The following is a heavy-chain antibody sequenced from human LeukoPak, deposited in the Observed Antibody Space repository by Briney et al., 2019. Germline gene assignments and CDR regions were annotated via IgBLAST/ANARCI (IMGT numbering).Heavy chain of an antibody. CDR2: IYYSGST. CDR1: GGSISSYY. CDR3: ARLVRSYFDY. J-gene: IGHJ4*02. D-gene: IGHD6-13*01. V-gene: IGHV4-59*01. Sequence: SETLSLTCTVSGGSISSYYWSWIRRPPGKGLEWIGYIYYSGSTNYNPSLKSRVTISVDTSKNQFSLKLSSVTAADTAVYYCARLVRSYFDYWGQGTLVTVSS.